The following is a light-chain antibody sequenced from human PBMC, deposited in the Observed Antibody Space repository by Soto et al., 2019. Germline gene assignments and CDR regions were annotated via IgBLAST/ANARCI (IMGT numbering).Light chain of an antibody. V-gene: IGLV1-40*01. Sequence: QSVLTQPPSVSRAPGQRVTISCTGSRSNIGAGYDVHWYQHLPGTAPKVLIFDNSNRPSGVPDRFSGSTSGTSASLAITGLQAEDESVYYCHSSVVRLRGPAFGGGTQRTVL. CDR3: HSSVVRLRGPA. J-gene: IGLJ7*01. CDR2: DNS. CDR1: RSNIGAGYD.